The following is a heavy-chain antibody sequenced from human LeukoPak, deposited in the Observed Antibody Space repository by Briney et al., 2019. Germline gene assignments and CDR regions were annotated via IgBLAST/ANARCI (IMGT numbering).Heavy chain of an antibody. V-gene: IGHV3-7*01. Sequence: GGSLRLSCAASGFTFSSFWMTWVCLAPGKGLEWVANIKYDGREKYYVDSVKGRFTISRDNSRNSIYLQMNSLRVDDTAVYYCARDRHSDTSLVPFDYWGQGILVTVSS. CDR2: IKYDGREK. D-gene: IGHD3-22*01. CDR1: GFTFSSFW. J-gene: IGHJ4*02. CDR3: ARDRHSDTSLVPFDY.